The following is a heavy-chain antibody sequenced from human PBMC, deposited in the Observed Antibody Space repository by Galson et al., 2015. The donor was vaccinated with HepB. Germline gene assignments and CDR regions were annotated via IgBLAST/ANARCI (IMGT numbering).Heavy chain of an antibody. CDR3: ARDPPYCSGTSCYDY. CDR1: GFTFSTYW. V-gene: IGHV3-7*03. D-gene: IGHD2-2*01. CDR2: IKKDGSEK. J-gene: IGHJ4*02. Sequence: SLRLSCAASGFTFSTYWMSWVRQAPGKGLEWVASIKKDGSEKYYVDSVEGRFTISRDNAKNSLYLQMNSLRVEDTAVYYCARDPPYCSGTSCYDYWGQGTLVTVSS.